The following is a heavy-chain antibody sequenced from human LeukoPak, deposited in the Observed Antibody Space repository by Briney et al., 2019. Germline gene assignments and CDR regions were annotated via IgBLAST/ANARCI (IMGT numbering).Heavy chain of an antibody. Sequence: PGGSLRLSCAASGFTFSSYGMHWVRQAPGKGLEWVSVIYSGGSTYYADSVKGRFTISRDNSKNTLYLQMNSLRAEDTAVYYCARDGGAAGSDYWGQGTLVTVSS. CDR3: ARDGGAAGSDY. CDR2: IYSGGST. CDR1: GFTFSSYG. D-gene: IGHD6-13*01. J-gene: IGHJ4*02. V-gene: IGHV3-NL1*01.